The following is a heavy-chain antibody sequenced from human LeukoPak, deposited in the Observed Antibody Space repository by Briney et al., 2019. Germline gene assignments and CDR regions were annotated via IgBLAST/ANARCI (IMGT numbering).Heavy chain of an antibody. CDR1: GGSISSASYF. CDR3: ARAAAALFDI. J-gene: IGHJ3*02. D-gene: IGHD2-2*01. CDR2: IYTSGST. Sequence: SETLSLTCTVSGGSISSASYFWGWIRQPAGKGLEWIGRIYTSGSTNYNPSLKSRVTISVDTSKNQFSLKLSSVTAADTAVYYCARAAAALFDIWGQGTMVTVSS. V-gene: IGHV4-61*02.